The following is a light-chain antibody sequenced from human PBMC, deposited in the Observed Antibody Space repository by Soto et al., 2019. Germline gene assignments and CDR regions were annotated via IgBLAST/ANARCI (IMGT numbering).Light chain of an antibody. V-gene: IGKV3-20*01. CDR3: QQYGSSSWT. J-gene: IGKJ1*01. Sequence: EIVLTQSPGTLSLSPGERATLSCRASQSVSSSYLAWYQQKPGQAPRLLIYGASSRATGIPDRFSGSGSGTDFILTSSRLEPEDFAVYYCQQYGSSSWTFGQGTKVDVK. CDR2: GAS. CDR1: QSVSSSY.